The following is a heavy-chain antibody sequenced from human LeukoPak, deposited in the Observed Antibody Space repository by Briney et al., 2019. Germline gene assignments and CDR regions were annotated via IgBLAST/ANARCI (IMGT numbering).Heavy chain of an antibody. J-gene: IGHJ4*02. CDR1: GYNFNTYW. CDR2: IRPMNSDV. Sequence: PGESLQISCKGSGYNFNTYWVAWVRQLPGKGLEWMGIIRPMNSDVRYSPSFQGQVAISADRSINTAYLQWSSLTASDTAMYYCASRPFETTVVPWDFYWGQGTQVTASS. V-gene: IGHV5-51*01. D-gene: IGHD4-17*01. CDR3: ASRPFETTVVPWDFY.